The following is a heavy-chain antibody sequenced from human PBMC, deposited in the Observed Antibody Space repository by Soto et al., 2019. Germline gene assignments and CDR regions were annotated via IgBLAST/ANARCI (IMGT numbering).Heavy chain of an antibody. CDR1: GDSVSSNSAA. CDR2: TYYRSKWYN. J-gene: IGHJ6*02. CDR3: ARVGSGSYPHYYYYGMDV. V-gene: IGHV6-1*01. Sequence: SQTLSLTCAISGDSVSSNSAAWNWIRQSPSRGLEWLGRTYYRSKWYNDYAVSVKSRITISPDTSKNQFSLQLNSVTPEDTAVYYCARVGSGSYPHYYYYGMDVWGQGTTVTVSS. D-gene: IGHD1-26*01.